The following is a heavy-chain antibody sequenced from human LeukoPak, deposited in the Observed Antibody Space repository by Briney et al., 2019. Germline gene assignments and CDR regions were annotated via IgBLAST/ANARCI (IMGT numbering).Heavy chain of an antibody. CDR3: ARALPVGITMNKNTEYYFDY. CDR2: MNPNSGNT. J-gene: IGHJ4*02. D-gene: IGHD3-22*01. V-gene: IGHV1-8*01. Sequence: GASVKVSCKASGYTFTSYDINWVRQATGQGLEWMGWMNPNSGNTGYAQKFQGRVTMTRNTSISTAYMELSSLRSEDTAVYYCARALPVGITMNKNTEYYFDYWGQGTLVTVSS. CDR1: GYTFTSYD.